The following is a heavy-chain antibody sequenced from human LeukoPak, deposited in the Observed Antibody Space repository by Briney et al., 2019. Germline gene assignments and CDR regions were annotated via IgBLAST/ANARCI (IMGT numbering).Heavy chain of an antibody. V-gene: IGHV3-23*01. Sequence: GGSLRLSCAASGFTLSSYAMSWVRQAPGKGLERVSAISGSGSSTYYADSVKGRFTISRDNAKNTLYLQMNSLRAEDTAVYYCAREVGGSSYFDYWGQGTLVTVSS. D-gene: IGHD1-26*01. CDR1: GFTLSSYA. CDR3: AREVGGSSYFDY. CDR2: ISGSGSST. J-gene: IGHJ4*02.